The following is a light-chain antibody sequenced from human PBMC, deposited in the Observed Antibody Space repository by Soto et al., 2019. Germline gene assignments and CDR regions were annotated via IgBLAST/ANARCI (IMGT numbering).Light chain of an antibody. J-gene: IGKJ4*01. CDR2: GAS. CDR3: QQYNNWPLT. V-gene: IGKV3-15*01. Sequence: EIVMTQSPATLSVSPGERANLSCRASQSVSSNLAWYQQKPGQAPRLLIYGASTRATGIPARFSGSGSGTEFTLTISSLQSEDFAVYYCQQYNNWPLTFGGGT. CDR1: QSVSSN.